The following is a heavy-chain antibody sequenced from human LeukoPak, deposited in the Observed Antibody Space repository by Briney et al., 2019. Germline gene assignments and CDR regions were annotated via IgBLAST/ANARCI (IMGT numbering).Heavy chain of an antibody. CDR2: IIPNCRTE. D-gene: IGHD1-26*01. CDR3: ARDPKYSGSYQVSDY. CDR1: GGTFSSYA. V-gene: IGHV1-69*13. J-gene: IGHJ4*02. Sequence: SVKVSCKASGGTFSSYAISWVRQAPGQGLEWMGGIIPNCRTENYAQKFQGRVTVTADESTSTAYMELSSLRSEDTAVYYCARDPKYSGSYQVSDYWGQGTLVTVSS.